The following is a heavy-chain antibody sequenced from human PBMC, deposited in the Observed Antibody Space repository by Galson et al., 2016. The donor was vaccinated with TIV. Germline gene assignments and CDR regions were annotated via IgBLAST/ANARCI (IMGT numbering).Heavy chain of an antibody. Sequence: SVKVSCKASGYSFTNYGIAWVRQAPGKGLEWMAGFDPEQHKKIYAQKLEGRVTLTDDTSTDTAFLELSSLSFEDTAVYYCASVAWFPGLSLDNWGQGTLVIVSS. CDR1: GYSFTNYG. CDR2: FDPEQHKK. D-gene: IGHD2/OR15-2a*01. CDR3: ASVAWFPGLSLDN. V-gene: IGHV1-24*01. J-gene: IGHJ4*02.